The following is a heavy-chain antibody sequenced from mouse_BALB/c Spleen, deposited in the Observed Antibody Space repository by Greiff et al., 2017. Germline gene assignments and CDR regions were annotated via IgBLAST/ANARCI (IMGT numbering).Heavy chain of an antibody. CDR1: GFTFSSYG. Sequence: DVKLVESGGDLVKPGGSLKLSCAASGFTFSSYGMSWVRQTPDKRLEWVATISSGGSYTYYPDSVKGRFTISRDNAKNTLYLQMSSLKSEDTAMYYCTRGGRFDYDSYFDYWGQGTTLTVSS. CDR2: ISSGGSYT. D-gene: IGHD2-4*01. CDR3: TRGGRFDYDSYFDY. V-gene: IGHV5-6*02. J-gene: IGHJ2*01.